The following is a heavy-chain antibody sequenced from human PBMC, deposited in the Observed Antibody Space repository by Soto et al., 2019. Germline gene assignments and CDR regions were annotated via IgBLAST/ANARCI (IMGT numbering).Heavy chain of an antibody. CDR1: GFTFTSSA. V-gene: IGHV1-58*01. Sequence: QMQLVQSGPEVKKPGTSVKVSCKASGFTFTSSAVQWVRQARGQRLEWIGWIVVGSGNTNYAQKFQERVTITRDMSTSTAYMELSSLRSEDTAVYYCVARWYSSSWYAVDYYYGMDVWGQGTTVTVSS. J-gene: IGHJ6*02. CDR3: VARWYSSSWYAVDYYYGMDV. CDR2: IVVGSGNT. D-gene: IGHD6-13*01.